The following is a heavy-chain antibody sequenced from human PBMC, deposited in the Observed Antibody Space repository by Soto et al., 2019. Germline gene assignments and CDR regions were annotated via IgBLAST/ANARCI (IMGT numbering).Heavy chain of an antibody. CDR2: IYSSGTT. V-gene: IGHV4-30-4*01. Sequence: SETLSLTCTVSGGSISSGYYYWSWIRQPPGKGLEWIGYIYSSGTTYYNPSLKSRVTISVDTSKNQFSLKLTSVTAADTAVYYCATTFGYNSGWYRFDYWGQGTLVTVSS. CDR1: GGSISSGYYY. J-gene: IGHJ4*02. D-gene: IGHD6-19*01. CDR3: ATTFGYNSGWYRFDY.